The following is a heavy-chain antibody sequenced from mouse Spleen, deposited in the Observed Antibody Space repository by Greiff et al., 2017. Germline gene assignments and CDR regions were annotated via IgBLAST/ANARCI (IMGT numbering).Heavy chain of an antibody. CDR2: SRNKANDYTT. CDR1: GFTFSDFY. J-gene: IGHJ3*01. Sequence: EVQGVESGGGLVQSGRSLRLSCATSGFTFSDFYMEWVRQAPGKGLEWIAASRNKANDYTTEYSASVKGRFIVSRDTSQSILYLQMNALRAEDTAIYYCARDERYYGSSPFAYWGQGTLVTVSA. D-gene: IGHD1-1*01. V-gene: IGHV7-1*01. CDR3: ARDERYYGSSPFAY.